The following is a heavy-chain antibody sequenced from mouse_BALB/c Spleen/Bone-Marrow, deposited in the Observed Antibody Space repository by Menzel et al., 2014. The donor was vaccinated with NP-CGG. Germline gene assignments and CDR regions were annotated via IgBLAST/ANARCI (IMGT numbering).Heavy chain of an antibody. CDR1: GFTFXNYW. V-gene: IGHV6-6*02. CDR2: IRLKSNNYAT. CDR3: TTGFAY. Sequence: EVQRVESGGGLVQPGGFMKLSCVASGFTFXNYWMNWVRQSPEKGLDWVAEIRLKSNNYATHYAESVKGRFTISRDDSKSSVYLQMNNLRAEDTGIYYCTTGFAYWGQGTLVTVSA. J-gene: IGHJ3*01.